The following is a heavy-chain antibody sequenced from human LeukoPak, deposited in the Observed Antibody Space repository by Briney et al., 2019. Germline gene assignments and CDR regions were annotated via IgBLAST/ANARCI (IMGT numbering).Heavy chain of an antibody. CDR3: ARDEVIAVAGTGY. CDR1: GFTFSSYS. V-gene: IGHV3-21*01. Sequence: GGSLRLSCAASGFTFSSYSMTWVRQAPGKGLEWVSSISSSSSYIYYADSVKGRFTISRDNAKNSLYLQMNSLRAEDTAVYYCARDEVIAVAGTGYWGQGTLVTVSS. J-gene: IGHJ4*02. D-gene: IGHD6-19*01. CDR2: ISSSSSYI.